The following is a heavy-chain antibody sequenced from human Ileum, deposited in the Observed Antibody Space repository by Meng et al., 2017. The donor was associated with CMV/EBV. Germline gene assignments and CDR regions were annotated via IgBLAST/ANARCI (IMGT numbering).Heavy chain of an antibody. CDR2: INYTGST. CDR3: ARNSKGAFDI. CDR1: GGSISSSGSY. V-gene: IGHV4-39*07. D-gene: IGHD2-21*01. J-gene: IGHJ3*02. Sequence: SETLSLTCSVSGGSISSSGSYWGWIRQPPGKGLEWIGRINYTGSTNYNTSLKSRVTISVDTSKNQFSLKLSSVTAADTAVYYCARNSKGAFDIWGQGTRVT.